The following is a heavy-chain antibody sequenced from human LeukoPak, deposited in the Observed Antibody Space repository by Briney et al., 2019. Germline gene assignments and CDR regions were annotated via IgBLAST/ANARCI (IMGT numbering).Heavy chain of an antibody. V-gene: IGHV3-23*01. D-gene: IGHD2-15*01. J-gene: IGHJ4*02. CDR2: TSSSDAGK. Sequence: GGSLGLSCTVSGFSFSSYALSWVRRAPGKGREWVSATSSSDAGKYYADSVRGRFTISRDNSRNTMYLQMNSLRVEDAAVYYCAKAPVTSCRGAFCYPFDSWGQGTLVTVSS. CDR1: GFSFSSYA. CDR3: AKAPVTSCRGAFCYPFDS.